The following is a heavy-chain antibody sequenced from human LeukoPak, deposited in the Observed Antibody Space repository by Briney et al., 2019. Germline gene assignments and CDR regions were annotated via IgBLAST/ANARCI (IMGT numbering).Heavy chain of an antibody. Sequence: SETLSLTCTVTGGSVSSTTYYWSWVRQPPGKGLEWIASINYSGSTYYNPSLKSRVTISVDTSENEFSLKMSSVTAADTAVYYCARYVIYGSGKYYFDYWGQGTLVTVSS. CDR3: ARYVIYGSGKYYFDY. V-gene: IGHV4-39*01. CDR2: INYSGST. D-gene: IGHD3-10*01. J-gene: IGHJ4*02. CDR1: GGSVSSTTYY.